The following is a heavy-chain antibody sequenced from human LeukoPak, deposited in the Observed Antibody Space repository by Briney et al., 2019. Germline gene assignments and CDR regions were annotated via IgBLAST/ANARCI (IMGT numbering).Heavy chain of an antibody. Sequence: GGSLTLSCAASGFTFSNYWMTWVRQAPGKGLEWVSYISSSGSTIYYADSVKGRFTISRDNAKNSLYLQMNSLRAEDTAVYYCAELGITMIGGVWGKGTTVTISS. J-gene: IGHJ6*04. D-gene: IGHD3-10*02. CDR1: GFTFSNYW. CDR3: AELGITMIGGV. V-gene: IGHV3-48*04. CDR2: ISSSGSTI.